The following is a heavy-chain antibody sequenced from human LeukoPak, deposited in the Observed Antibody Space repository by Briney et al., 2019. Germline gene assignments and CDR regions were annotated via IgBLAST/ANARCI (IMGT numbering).Heavy chain of an antibody. CDR1: GDSVSSNSAA. CDR3: ARGGRRDGYNYVGDFDY. J-gene: IGHJ4*02. CDR2: TYYRSKWYN. D-gene: IGHD5-24*01. Sequence: SQTLSLTCAISGDSVSSNSAAWNWIRQSPSRGLERLGRTYYRSKWYNDYAVSVKSRITINPDTSKNQFSLQLNSVTPEDTAVYYCARGGRRDGYNYVGDFDYWGQGTLVTVSS. V-gene: IGHV6-1*01.